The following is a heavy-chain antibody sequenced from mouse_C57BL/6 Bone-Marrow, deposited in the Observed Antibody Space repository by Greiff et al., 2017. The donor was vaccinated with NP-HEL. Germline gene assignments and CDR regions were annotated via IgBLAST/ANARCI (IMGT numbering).Heavy chain of an antibody. V-gene: IGHV6-3*01. CDR1: GFTFSNYW. J-gene: IGHJ1*03. CDR2: IRLKSDNYAT. Sequence: EVKLEESGGGLVQPGGSMKLSCVASGFTFSNYWMNWVRQSPEKGLEWVAQIRLKSDNYATHYAVSVKGRFTISRDDSKSSVYLQMNNLSAEDTGIYYCTEGESYDYDWYFDVWGTGTTVTVSS. CDR3: TEGESYDYDWYFDV. D-gene: IGHD2-4*01.